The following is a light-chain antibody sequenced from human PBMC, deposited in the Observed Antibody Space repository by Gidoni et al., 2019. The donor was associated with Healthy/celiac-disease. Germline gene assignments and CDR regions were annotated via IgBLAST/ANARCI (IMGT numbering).Light chain of an antibody. V-gene: IGKV3-20*01. CDR1: QSVSSSY. CDR2: GAS. J-gene: IGKJ1*01. CDR3: QQYGSSPRT. Sequence: EIVLTQSPGTLSLSPGERATLSCRASQSVSSSYLAWYPQKPGQAPRLLIYGASSRATGIPDRFSGSGSGTDFTLTISRLEPEDFAVYYCQQYGSSPRTFAQGTKVEIK.